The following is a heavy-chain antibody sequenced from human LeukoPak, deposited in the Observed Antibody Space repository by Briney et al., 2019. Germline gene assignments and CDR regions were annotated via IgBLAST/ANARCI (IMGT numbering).Heavy chain of an antibody. Sequence: SETLSLICTVSGGSISSYYWSWIRQPPGKGLEWIGYIYYSGSTNYNPSLKSRVTISVDTSKNQFSLKLSSVTAADTAVYYCARAPTDGSGSPWFDPWGQGTLVTVSS. CDR3: ARAPTDGSGSPWFDP. V-gene: IGHV4-59*01. CDR2: IYYSGST. D-gene: IGHD3-10*01. CDR1: GGSISSYY. J-gene: IGHJ5*02.